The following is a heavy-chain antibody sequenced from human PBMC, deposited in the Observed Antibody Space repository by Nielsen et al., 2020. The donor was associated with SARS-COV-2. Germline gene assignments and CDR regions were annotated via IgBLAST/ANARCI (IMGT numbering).Heavy chain of an antibody. CDR1: GFTVSSNY. D-gene: IGHD3-22*01. V-gene: IGHV3-53*04. CDR2: IYSGGTT. Sequence: GESLKISCAASGFTVSSNYMSWVRQAPGKGLEWVSVIYSGGTTYYADSVKGRFTISRHNSKNTVYLQMNSLRVEDTAVYYCARDHVAASSVATYGMDVWGQGTTVTVSS. J-gene: IGHJ6*02. CDR3: ARDHVAASSVATYGMDV.